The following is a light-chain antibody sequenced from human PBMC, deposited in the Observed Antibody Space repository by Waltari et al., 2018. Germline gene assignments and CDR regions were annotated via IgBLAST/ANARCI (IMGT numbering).Light chain of an antibody. V-gene: IGKV3-15*01. CDR2: GAS. CDR3: QQYNNWPPEDT. CDR1: QNVDSN. Sequence: EIVMTQSPAPLSVSPGERATLSCRASQNVDSNLAWYQHNPGQAPRLLIYGASTRATDIPARFSGSGSGTEFTLTISSLQSEDFAIYYCQQYNNWPPEDTFGRGTKLEI. J-gene: IGKJ2*01.